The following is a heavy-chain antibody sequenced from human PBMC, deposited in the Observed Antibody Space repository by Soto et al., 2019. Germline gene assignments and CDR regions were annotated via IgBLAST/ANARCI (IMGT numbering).Heavy chain of an antibody. D-gene: IGHD1-20*01. V-gene: IGHV3-33*01. CDR2: IWFDGSNK. Sequence: QVQLVESGGGVVQPGRSLRLSCAASGFTFSSYGMHWVRQAPGKGLEWVALIWFDGSNKYYADSVKGRFTISRDNSKNSLDRQMHSLGAEDTAGYYCARVGITGTTFRGFDYWGQGTLVTVSS. J-gene: IGHJ4*02. CDR3: ARVGITGTTFRGFDY. CDR1: GFTFSSYG.